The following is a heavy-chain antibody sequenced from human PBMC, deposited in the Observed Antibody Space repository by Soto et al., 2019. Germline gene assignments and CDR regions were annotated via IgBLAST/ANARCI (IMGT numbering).Heavy chain of an antibody. D-gene: IGHD3-16*01. J-gene: IGHJ5*02. CDR2: INAGNGNT. CDR1: GYTFTSYA. Sequence: GASVKVSCKASGYTFTSYAMHWVRQAPGQRLEWMGWINAGNGNTKYSQKFQGRVTITRDTSASTAYMELSSLRSEDTAVYYCAKSGPGGNKELSPNWFDPWGQGTLVTVSS. CDR3: AKSGPGGNKELSPNWFDP. V-gene: IGHV1-3*01.